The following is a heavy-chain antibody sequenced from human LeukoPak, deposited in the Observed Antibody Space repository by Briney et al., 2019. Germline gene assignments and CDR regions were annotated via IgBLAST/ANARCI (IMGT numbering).Heavy chain of an antibody. V-gene: IGHV4-59*01. CDR2: IYYSGST. CDR1: GGSISSYY. Sequence: SETLSLTCTVSGGSISSYYWSWIRQPPGKGLEWIGYIYYSGSTNYNPSLKGRVTISVDTSKNQFSLKLSSVTAADTAVYYCARSPPRWWFDPWGQGTLVTVSS. J-gene: IGHJ5*02. CDR3: ARSPPRWWFDP.